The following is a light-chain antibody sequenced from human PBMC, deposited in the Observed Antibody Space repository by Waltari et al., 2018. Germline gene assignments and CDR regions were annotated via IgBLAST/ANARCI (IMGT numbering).Light chain of an antibody. Sequence: QSVLTQPPSVSGAPGQRVTISCTGSSSNIGAGYDVHWYPQRPGTAPQLLSYGNSNRPAGVPDRFSGSKSGTSASLAITGLQAEDEADYYCQSYDSSLSGPWVFGGGTKLTVL. V-gene: IGLV1-40*01. CDR2: GNS. J-gene: IGLJ3*02. CDR3: QSYDSSLSGPWV. CDR1: SSNIGAGYD.